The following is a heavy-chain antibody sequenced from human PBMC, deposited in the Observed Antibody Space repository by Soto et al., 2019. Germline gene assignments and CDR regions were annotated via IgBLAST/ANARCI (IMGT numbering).Heavy chain of an antibody. CDR2: IIPIFGPT. CDR3: ARDGYCSGGSCYSLGY. V-gene: IGHV1-69*06. Sequence: QVQLVQSGAEVKKPGSSVKVSCKASGGTFNTYAINWVRQAPGQGLEWMGGIIPIFGPTNYTQKFQGRVTITADISTSTAYMELSSLISEDTAVYCCARDGYCSGGSCYSLGYWGQGTLVTVSS. D-gene: IGHD2-15*01. J-gene: IGHJ4*02. CDR1: GGTFNTYA.